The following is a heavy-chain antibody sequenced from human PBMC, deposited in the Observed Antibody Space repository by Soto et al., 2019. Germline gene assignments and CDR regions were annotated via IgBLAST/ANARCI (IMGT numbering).Heavy chain of an antibody. D-gene: IGHD3-10*01. Sequence: ASVKVSCKASGYTFTSYAMHWVRQAPGQRLEWMGWINAGNGNTKYSQKFQGRFTITRDTSASTVYMELSSLRSEDTAVYYCARAIGAVSYYGAFDIWGQGTMVTVSS. V-gene: IGHV1-3*01. CDR3: ARAIGAVSYYGAFDI. J-gene: IGHJ3*02. CDR1: GYTFTSYA. CDR2: INAGNGNT.